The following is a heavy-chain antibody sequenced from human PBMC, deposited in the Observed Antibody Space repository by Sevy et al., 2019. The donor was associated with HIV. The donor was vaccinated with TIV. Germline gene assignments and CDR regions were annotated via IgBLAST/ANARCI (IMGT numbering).Heavy chain of an antibody. CDR1: GFTFSSYS. J-gene: IGHJ6*03. V-gene: IGHV3-48*01. CDR2: ISSSSTI. Sequence: GGSLRLSCAASGFTFSSYSMNWVRQAPGKGLEWVSYISSSSTIYYADSVKGRFTISRDNAKNSLYLQMNSLRAEDTAVYYCARGSSPKWYYMDVWGKGTTVTVSS. CDR3: ARGSSPKWYYMDV. D-gene: IGHD6-6*01.